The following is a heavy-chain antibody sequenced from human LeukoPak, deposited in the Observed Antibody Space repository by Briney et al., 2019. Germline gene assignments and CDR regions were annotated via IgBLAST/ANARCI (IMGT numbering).Heavy chain of an antibody. CDR2: IYTSGST. CDR1: GGSTSGYY. V-gene: IGHV4-4*07. CDR3: ARARTLSYDSSGYTALFDY. D-gene: IGHD3-22*01. Sequence: SETLSLTSTVSGGSTSGYYWSWIRQPAGKGLEWIGRIYTSGSTNYNPSLKSRVTMSVDTSKNQFSLKLSSVTAADTAVYYCARARTLSYDSSGYTALFDYWGQGTLVTVSS. J-gene: IGHJ4*02.